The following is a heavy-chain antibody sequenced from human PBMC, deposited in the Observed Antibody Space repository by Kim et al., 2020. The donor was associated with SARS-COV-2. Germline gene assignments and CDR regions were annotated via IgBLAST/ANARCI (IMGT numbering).Heavy chain of an antibody. D-gene: IGHD2-21*02. CDR1: GGSFSGYY. V-gene: IGHV4-34*01. CDR3: ARGGTVTSFYYYYGMYV. Sequence: SETLSLTCAVYGGSFSGYYWSWIRQPPGKGLEWIGEINHSGSTNYNPSLKSRVTISVDTSKNQFSLKLSSVTAADTAVYYCARGGTVTSFYYYYGMYVWGQGTTVTVSS. J-gene: IGHJ6*02. CDR2: INHSGST.